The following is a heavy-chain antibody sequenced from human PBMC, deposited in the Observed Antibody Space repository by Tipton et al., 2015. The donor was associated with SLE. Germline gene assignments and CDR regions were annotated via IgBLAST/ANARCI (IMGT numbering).Heavy chain of an antibody. J-gene: IGHJ5*02. D-gene: IGHD4/OR15-4a*01. Sequence: TLSLTCSVSGVSVSSRSYYWSWIRQPAGKGLEWIGRIYTTGTTNYNPSLKSRVTISLDTSKNQFSLRLSSVTAADTAVYYCARHARGYGGNPRSWFDPWGQGTLVTVSS. CDR3: ARHARGYGGNPRSWFDP. CDR2: IYTTGTT. CDR1: GVSVSSRSYY. V-gene: IGHV4-61*02.